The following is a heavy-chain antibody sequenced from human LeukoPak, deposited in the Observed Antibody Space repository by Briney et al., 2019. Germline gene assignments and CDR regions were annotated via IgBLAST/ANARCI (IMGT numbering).Heavy chain of an antibody. Sequence: GGSLRLSCEVSGFGLSSYAMSWVRQGPGKGLEWVSGITASGDTYYADSLKGRFTISRDNSRNTLYLQMYSLRADDTALYYCAKVPVWQQLVDYWGQGTVVTVSS. D-gene: IGHD6-13*01. CDR2: ITASGDT. CDR3: AKVPVWQQLVDY. J-gene: IGHJ4*02. V-gene: IGHV3-23*01. CDR1: GFGLSSYA.